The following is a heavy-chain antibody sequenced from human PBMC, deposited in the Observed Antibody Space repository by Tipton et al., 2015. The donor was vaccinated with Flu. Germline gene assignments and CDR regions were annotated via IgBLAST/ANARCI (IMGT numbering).Heavy chain of an antibody. D-gene: IGHD2-2*01. J-gene: IGHJ5*02. V-gene: IGHV4-4*07. CDR3: AREWGPYCSSTSCYHWFDP. CDR1: GGSISSYY. CDR2: IYTSGST. Sequence: TLSLTCTVSGGSISSYYWSWIRQPAGKGLEWIGRIYTSGSTNYNPSLKSRVTMSVDTSKNQFSLKLSSVTAADTAVYYCAREWGPYCSSTSCYHWFDPWGQGTLVTVSS.